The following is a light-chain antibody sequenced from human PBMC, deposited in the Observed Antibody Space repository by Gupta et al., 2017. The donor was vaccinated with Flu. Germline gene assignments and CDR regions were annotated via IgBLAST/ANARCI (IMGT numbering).Light chain of an antibody. CDR2: DDR. CDR1: NIGRET. J-gene: IGLJ3*02. V-gene: IGLV3-21*02. Sequence: SSVLTQPLSVSVAAAQTARITCGGNNIGRETVHWYQQKPGQAPVLVVCDDRDRPSGIPDRFSGSNSGDTATLTISRVEAGDEADYYCQMWDTSSDHWVFGGGTMLTVL. CDR3: QMWDTSSDHWV.